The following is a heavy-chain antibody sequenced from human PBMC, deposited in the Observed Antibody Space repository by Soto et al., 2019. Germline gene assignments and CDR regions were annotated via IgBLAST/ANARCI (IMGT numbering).Heavy chain of an antibody. V-gene: IGHV3-7*05. J-gene: IGHJ3*02. CDR2: IKQDGSEK. CDR3: ASLGKAAAGDAFDI. Sequence: GGSLRLSCAASGFTFSSYWMSWVRQAPGKGLEWVANIKQDGSEKYYVDSVKGRFTISRDNAKNSLYLQMNSLRAEDTAVYYCASLGKAAAGDAFDIWGQGTMVTVSS. CDR1: GFTFSSYW. D-gene: IGHD6-13*01.